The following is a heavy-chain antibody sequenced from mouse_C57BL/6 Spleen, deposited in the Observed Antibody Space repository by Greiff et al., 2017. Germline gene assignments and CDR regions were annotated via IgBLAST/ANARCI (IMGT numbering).Heavy chain of an antibody. J-gene: IGHJ2*01. CDR1: GFTFSDYG. V-gene: IGHV5-17*01. D-gene: IGHD2-4*01. Sequence: EVQRVESGGGLVKPGGSLKLSCAASGFTFSDYGMHWVRQAPEKGLEWVAYISSGSSTIYYAATVKGRFTISRDNAKNTRFLQKTSLRCEDTAMYYCARGYMGDYDAHFDYWGQGTTLTVSS. CDR3: ARGYMGDYDAHFDY. CDR2: ISSGSSTI.